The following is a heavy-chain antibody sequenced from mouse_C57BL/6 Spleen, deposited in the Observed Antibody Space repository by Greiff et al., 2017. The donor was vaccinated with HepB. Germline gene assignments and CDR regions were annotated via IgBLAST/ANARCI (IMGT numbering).Heavy chain of an antibody. D-gene: IGHD1-1*01. CDR1: GFNIKDDY. Sequence: EVQLQQSGAELVRPGASVKLSCTASGFNIKDDYMHWVKQRPEQGLEWIGWIDPENGDTEYASKFQGKATITADTSSNTAYLQLSSLTSEDTAVYYCTLTTVEATRYFDVWGTGTTVTVSS. J-gene: IGHJ1*03. V-gene: IGHV14-4*01. CDR3: TLTTVEATRYFDV. CDR2: IDPENGDT.